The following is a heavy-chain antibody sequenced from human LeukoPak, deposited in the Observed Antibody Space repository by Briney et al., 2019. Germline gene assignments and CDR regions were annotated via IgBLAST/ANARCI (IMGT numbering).Heavy chain of an antibody. V-gene: IGHV4-31*03. J-gene: IGHJ4*02. Sequence: SQTLSLTCTVSGGSISSGGYYWSWIRQHPGKGLEWIGYIYDSGSPYYNPSLKSRVTTSVDTSQNQFSLKLSYVTAADTAVYYCARETRRMDPYYFDSWGQGTLVTVSS. CDR3: ARETRRMDPYYFDS. CDR1: GGSISSGGYY. D-gene: IGHD2-8*01. CDR2: IYDSGSP.